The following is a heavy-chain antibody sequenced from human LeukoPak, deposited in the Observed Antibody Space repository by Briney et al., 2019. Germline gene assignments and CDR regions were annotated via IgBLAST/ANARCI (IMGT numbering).Heavy chain of an antibody. CDR1: GFTFSSYG. Sequence: GGSLRLSCAASGFTFSSYGMHWVRQAPGKGLEWVAVISSDGSSKYYADSVKGRFTISRDNPKNTLYLQMNSLRADDTAVYYCAKGRVGEWLVLGRWGQGTLVTVSS. J-gene: IGHJ1*01. V-gene: IGHV3-30*18. CDR3: AKGRVGEWLVLGR. D-gene: IGHD6-19*01. CDR2: ISSDGSSK.